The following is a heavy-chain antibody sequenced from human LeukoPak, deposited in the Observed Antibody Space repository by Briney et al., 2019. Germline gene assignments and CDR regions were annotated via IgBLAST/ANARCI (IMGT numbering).Heavy chain of an antibody. CDR1: GGSISSYY. J-gene: IGHJ3*02. CDR3: ARPSTYYGSGDDAFDI. V-gene: IGHV4-34*01. CDR2: INHSGST. D-gene: IGHD3-10*01. Sequence: SETLSLTCTVSGGSISSYYWSWIRQPPGKGLEWIGEINHSGSTNYNPSLKSRVTISVDTSKNQFSLKLSSVTAADTAVYYCARPSTYYGSGDDAFDIWGQGTMVTVSS.